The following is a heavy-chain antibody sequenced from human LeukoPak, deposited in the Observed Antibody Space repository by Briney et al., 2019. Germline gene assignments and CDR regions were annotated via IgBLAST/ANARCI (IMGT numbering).Heavy chain of an antibody. V-gene: IGHV3-53*01. J-gene: IGHJ6*03. Sequence: GGSLRLSCAASGFGVSNKYMSWVRQAPGKGLKWASVIYSGGSTYYADSVKGRFTISRDNSKNTLYLQMNSLRAEDTAVYYCARVEGYYYYYYMDVWGKGTTVTISS. CDR3: ARVEGYYYYYYMDV. CDR2: IYSGGST. CDR1: GFGVSNKY.